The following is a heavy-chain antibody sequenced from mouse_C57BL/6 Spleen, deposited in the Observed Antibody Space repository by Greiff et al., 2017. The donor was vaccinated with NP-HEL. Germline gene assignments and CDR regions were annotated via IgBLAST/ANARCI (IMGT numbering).Heavy chain of an antibody. Sequence: VQLQQSGPELVKPGASVKIPCKASGYTFTDYNMDWVKQSHGKSLEWIGDINPNNGGTIYNQKFKGKATLTVDKSSSTAYMELRSLTSEDTAVYYCARLSYYGYADYYAMDYWGQGTSVTVSS. CDR2: INPNNGGT. CDR1: GYTFTDYN. V-gene: IGHV1-18*01. J-gene: IGHJ4*01. CDR3: ARLSYYGYADYYAMDY. D-gene: IGHD2-2*01.